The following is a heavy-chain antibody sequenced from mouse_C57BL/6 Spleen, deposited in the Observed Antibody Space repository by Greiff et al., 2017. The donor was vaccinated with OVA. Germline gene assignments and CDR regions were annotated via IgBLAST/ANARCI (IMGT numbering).Heavy chain of an antibody. J-gene: IGHJ2*01. Sequence: QVQLQQSGPELVKPGASVKISCKASGYAFSSSWMNWVKQRPGKGLEWIGRIYPGDGDTNYNGKFKGKATLTADKSSSTAYMQLSSLTSEDAAVYFCARAYYSNGFDYWGQGTTLTVSS. CDR2: IYPGDGDT. CDR1: GYAFSSSW. V-gene: IGHV1-82*01. CDR3: ARAYYSNGFDY. D-gene: IGHD2-5*01.